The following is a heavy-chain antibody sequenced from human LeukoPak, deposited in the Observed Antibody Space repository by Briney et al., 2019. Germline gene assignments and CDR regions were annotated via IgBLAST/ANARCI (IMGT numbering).Heavy chain of an antibody. D-gene: IGHD4-17*01. J-gene: IGHJ4*02. CDR3: ARVGDDFGDLDY. V-gene: IGHV4-34*01. CDR1: GGSFSDRF. CDR2: INHSGST. Sequence: SETLSLTCGVYGGSFSDRFWSWLRQPPGKGLEWIGEINHSGSTNTNPSLKSRVTTSVDTATNQFSLNLSSVTAADTAVYYCARVGDDFGDLDYWGQGILVTVSS.